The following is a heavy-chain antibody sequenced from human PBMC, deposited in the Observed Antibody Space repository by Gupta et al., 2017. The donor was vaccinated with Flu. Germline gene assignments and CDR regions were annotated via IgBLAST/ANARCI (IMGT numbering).Heavy chain of an antibody. CDR2: IAADDSVR. Sequence: EEQRVESGGGLVQPGESLRLSCATSGFTFRSYCMDWFRQAPGKGLEWVANIAADDSVRNHADSVQGRFIISRDYAKNSLYLQMNSLRAEDTAVYYCVRNRGWQQFDYGGQGALVTVSS. CDR3: VRNRGWQQFDY. CDR1: GFTFRSYC. D-gene: IGHD5-24*01. V-gene: IGHV3-7*01. J-gene: IGHJ4*02.